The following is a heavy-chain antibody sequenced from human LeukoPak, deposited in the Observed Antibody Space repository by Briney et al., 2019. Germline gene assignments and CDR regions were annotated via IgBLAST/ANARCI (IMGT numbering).Heavy chain of an antibody. Sequence: GGSLRLSCAASGFIFNNYGMHWVRQAPGKGLEWVAIISYDGSNKYYPDSVKGRFTISRDNSENTVYLQMNSLRVEDTAVYFCARPPHSCSSTSCYSQYWGQGTLVTVSP. CDR3: ARPPHSCSSTSCYSQY. J-gene: IGHJ1*01. CDR2: ISYDGSNK. CDR1: GFIFNNYG. V-gene: IGHV3-30*03. D-gene: IGHD2-2*02.